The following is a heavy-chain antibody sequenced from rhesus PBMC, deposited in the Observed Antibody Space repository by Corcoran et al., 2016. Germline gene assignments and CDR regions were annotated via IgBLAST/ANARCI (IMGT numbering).Heavy chain of an antibody. CDR1: GGSISGGYG. D-gene: IGHD1-44*02. CDR3: ARGGIVGATRLDY. CDR2: IFGSIAST. J-gene: IGHJ4*01. Sequence: QLQLQESGPGLVKPSETLSLTCAVSGGSISGGYGWSWIRQPPGKGLEWIGHIFGSIASTDYNPSLKSRDTISTDTAKNQFSLKLSSVTAADTAVYYCARGGIVGATRLDYWGQGVLVTVSS. V-gene: IGHV4S7*01.